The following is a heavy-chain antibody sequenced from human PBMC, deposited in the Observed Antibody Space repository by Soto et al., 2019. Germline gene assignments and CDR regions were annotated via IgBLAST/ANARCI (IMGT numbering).Heavy chain of an antibody. CDR2: IYHSGST. CDR1: GGSVSSGNDY. D-gene: IGHD3-3*01. Sequence: SGTLSLTCTVSGGSVSSGNDYWSWIRQPPGKGLEWIGYIYHSGSTNYNPSLKSRVTMSVDTSKNQFSLRLSSVTAADTAIYYCATRITVFGLLIPPFDPWGQGTQVTVSS. CDR3: ATRITVFGLLIPPFDP. V-gene: IGHV4-61*01. J-gene: IGHJ5*02.